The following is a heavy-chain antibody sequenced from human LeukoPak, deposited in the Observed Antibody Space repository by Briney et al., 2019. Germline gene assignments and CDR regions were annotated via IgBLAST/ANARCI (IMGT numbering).Heavy chain of an antibody. J-gene: IGHJ4*02. D-gene: IGHD5-18*01. CDR1: GYTFTSYY. CDR2: INPSGGST. Sequence: GASVKFSCKAPGYTFTSYYMHWVRQAPGQGLEWMGIINPSGGSTSYAQKFQGRVTMTRDMSTSTVYMELSSLRSEDTAVYYCAVLYSYGDYWGQGTLVTVSS. V-gene: IGHV1-46*01. CDR3: AVLYSYGDY.